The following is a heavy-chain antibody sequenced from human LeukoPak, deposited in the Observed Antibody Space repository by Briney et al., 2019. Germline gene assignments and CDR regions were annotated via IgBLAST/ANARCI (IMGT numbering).Heavy chain of an antibody. CDR2: IIPIFGTA. Sequence: SVKVSCKASGGTFSSYAISWVRQAPGQGLKWMGGIIPIFGTANYAQKFQGRVTITADKSTSTAYMELSSLRSEDTAVYYCARVRWNYRNTYYYYYMDVWGKGTTVTVSS. CDR3: ARVRWNYRNTYYYYYMDV. V-gene: IGHV1-69*06. D-gene: IGHD1-7*01. J-gene: IGHJ6*03. CDR1: GGTFSSYA.